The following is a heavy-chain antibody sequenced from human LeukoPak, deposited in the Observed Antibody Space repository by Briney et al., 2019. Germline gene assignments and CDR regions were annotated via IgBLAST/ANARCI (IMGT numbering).Heavy chain of an antibody. CDR1: GFTFSNYW. D-gene: IGHD1-14*01. J-gene: IGHJ4*02. Sequence: PGGSLRLSCAASGFTFSNYWMTWVRQAPGKGLEWVANIGQDGGERYYVDSVKGRFTISRDNTKDSLYLQMNSLGAEDTALYYCARLPGGSYWGRGTLVTVSS. CDR2: IGQDGGER. CDR3: ARLPGGSY. V-gene: IGHV3-7*01.